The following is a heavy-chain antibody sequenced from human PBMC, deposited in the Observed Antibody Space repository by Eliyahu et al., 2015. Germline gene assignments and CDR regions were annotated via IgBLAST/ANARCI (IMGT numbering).Heavy chain of an antibody. CDR1: GFXFXDYY. D-gene: IGHD3-22*01. J-gene: IGHJ4*02. V-gene: IGHV3-11*01. Sequence: QVQLVESGGGLVKPGGSLXLSCAASGFXFXDYYMSWIRQAPGKGLEWVSYISSSGSTIYYADSVKGRFTISRDNAKNSLYLQMNSLRAEDTAVYYCARPDYYDSSGYYYGYDYWGQGTLVTVSS. CDR3: ARPDYYDSSGYYYGYDY. CDR2: ISSSGSTI.